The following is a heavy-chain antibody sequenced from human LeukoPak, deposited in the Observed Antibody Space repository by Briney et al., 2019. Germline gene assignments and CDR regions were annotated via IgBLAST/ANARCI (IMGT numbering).Heavy chain of an antibody. J-gene: IGHJ4*02. Sequence: ASVKVSCKVSGYTLTELSMHWVRQAPGKGLEWMGGFDPEDGETIYAQKFQGRVTMTEVTSADTAYMELSSLRSEDTAVYYCAAILGISEFDYWGQGTLVTVSS. CDR3: AAILGISEFDY. CDR2: FDPEDGET. D-gene: IGHD7-27*01. V-gene: IGHV1-24*01. CDR1: GYTLTELS.